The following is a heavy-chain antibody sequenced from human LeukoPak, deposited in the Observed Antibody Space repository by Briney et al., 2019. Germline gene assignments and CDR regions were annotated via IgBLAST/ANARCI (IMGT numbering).Heavy chain of an antibody. Sequence: GGSLRLSCAASGFTFSNYEMHWVRQAPGKGLEWISYISSSRSTIYYADSVKGRFTISRDNAKNSLYLQMNSLRAEDTALYYCAKDIGRFPHALDIWGQGTMVTVSS. CDR3: AKDIGRFPHALDI. J-gene: IGHJ3*02. D-gene: IGHD1-26*01. CDR2: ISSSRSTI. V-gene: IGHV3-48*03. CDR1: GFTFSNYE.